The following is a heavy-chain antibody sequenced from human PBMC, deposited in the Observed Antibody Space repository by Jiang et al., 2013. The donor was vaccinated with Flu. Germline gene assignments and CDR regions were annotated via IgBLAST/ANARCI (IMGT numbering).Heavy chain of an antibody. Sequence: TFSSYAISWVRQAPGQGLEWMGGIIPIFGTANYAQKFQGRVTITADKSTSTAYMELSSLRSEDTAVYYCARDRGMVRGVIISSYYGMDVWGQGP. J-gene: IGHJ6*02. V-gene: IGHV1-69*06. CDR3: ARDRGMVRGVIISSYYGMDV. CDR1: TFSSYA. CDR2: IIPIFGTA. D-gene: IGHD3-10*01.